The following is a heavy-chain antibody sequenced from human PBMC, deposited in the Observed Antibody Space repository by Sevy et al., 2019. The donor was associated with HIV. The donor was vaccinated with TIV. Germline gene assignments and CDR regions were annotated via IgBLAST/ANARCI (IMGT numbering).Heavy chain of an antibody. V-gene: IGHV3-21*01. CDR2: ISSSSSYI. J-gene: IGHJ6*02. D-gene: IGHD3-3*01. Sequence: GGSLRLSCAASGFTFSSYSMNWVRQAPGKGLEWVSSISSSSSYIYYADSVKGRFTISRDNAKNSLYLQMNSVRAEDTAVYYCARDLSELTIFGVVIPYYYYYGMDVWGQGTTVTVSS. CDR1: GFTFSSYS. CDR3: ARDLSELTIFGVVIPYYYYYGMDV.